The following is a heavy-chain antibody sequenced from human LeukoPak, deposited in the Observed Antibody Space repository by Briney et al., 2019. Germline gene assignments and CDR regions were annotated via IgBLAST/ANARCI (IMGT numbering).Heavy chain of an antibody. CDR3: ATAGSSELLWDYAMDV. CDR1: GFIVSSNY. CDR2: IYAGGST. V-gene: IGHV3-53*04. D-gene: IGHD3-10*01. J-gene: IGHJ6*02. Sequence: GGSLRLSCAASGFIVSSNYMSWVRQAPGKGLEWVSLIYAGGSTYYADAVKGLFTTSRHNSKNTLHLQMNSLRVEDTAVYYCATAGSSELLWDYAMDVWGQGTTVTVSS.